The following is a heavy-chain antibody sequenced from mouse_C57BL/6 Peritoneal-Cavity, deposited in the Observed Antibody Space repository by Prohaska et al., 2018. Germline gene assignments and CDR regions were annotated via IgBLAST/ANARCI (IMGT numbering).Heavy chain of an antibody. Sequence: EVQLQQSGAELVRPGASVKLSCTASGFNIKDDYMHWVKQRPEQGLEWIGWIDPENGDTEYASKFQGKATITADTSTNTAYLQLSSLTSEDTAVYYCTIYYYGSSGYLDVWGTGTTVTVSS. D-gene: IGHD1-1*01. CDR3: TIYYYGSSGYLDV. J-gene: IGHJ1*03. CDR1: GFNIKDDY. CDR2: IDPENGDT. V-gene: IGHV14-4*01.